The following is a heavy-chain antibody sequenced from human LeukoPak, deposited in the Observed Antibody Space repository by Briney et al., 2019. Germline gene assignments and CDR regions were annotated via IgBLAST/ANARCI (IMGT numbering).Heavy chain of an antibody. CDR3: AKGPYYYDSSGYYDY. V-gene: IGHV3-23*01. D-gene: IGHD3-22*01. CDR1: GFTFSSYA. J-gene: IGHJ4*02. Sequence: PGGSLRLSXAASGFTFSSYAMSWVRQAPGKGLEWVSAISGSGGSTYYADSVKGRFTISRDNSKNTLYLQMNSLRAEDTAIYYCAKGPYYYDSSGYYDYWGQGTLVTVSS. CDR2: ISGSGGST.